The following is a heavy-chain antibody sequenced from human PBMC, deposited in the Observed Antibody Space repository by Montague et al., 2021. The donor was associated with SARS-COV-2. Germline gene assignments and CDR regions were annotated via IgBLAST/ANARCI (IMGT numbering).Heavy chain of an antibody. D-gene: IGHD1-14*01. CDR2: ISDSGGIT. CDR1: VFTFSNYA. Sequence: SLRLSCAASVFTFSNYAMSLVRLAPGKGLEWVSIISDSGGITYYXDSVKGRFTISRDNSKNTLYLQMNSLRAEDTAVYYCAKKVVGPTNNWFDPWGQGTLVTVSS. J-gene: IGHJ5*02. V-gene: IGHV3-23*01. CDR3: AKKVVGPTNNWFDP.